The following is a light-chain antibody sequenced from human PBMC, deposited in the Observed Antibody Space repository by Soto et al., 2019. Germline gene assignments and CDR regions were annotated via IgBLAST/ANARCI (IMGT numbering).Light chain of an antibody. CDR2: EVS. V-gene: IGLV2-14*01. CDR1: SSDVGGYNY. Sequence: QSALTQPASVSGSPGQSITISCTGTSSDVGGYNYVSWYQQHPGKAPKLMIYEVSNRPPGVSNRFSGSKSGNTASLTISGLQAEDEADYYCSSYTGSSALVFGGGTQLTVL. CDR3: SSYTGSSALV. J-gene: IGLJ2*01.